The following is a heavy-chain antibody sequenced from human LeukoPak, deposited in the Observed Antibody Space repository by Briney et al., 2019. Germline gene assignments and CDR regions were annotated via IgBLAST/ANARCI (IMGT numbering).Heavy chain of an antibody. CDR2: INTDGSNT. D-gene: IGHD3-10*01. CDR1: GFPFSISW. Sequence: PGGSLRLSCVASGFPFSISWMNWVRQAPGKGLGGVSRINTDGSNTAYADSVKGRFTISRDNAKNTLYMQMNSLRAEDTAVYYCARVFNSGNYCRVYYFDYWGQGTLVTVSS. CDR3: ARVFNSGNYCRVYYFDY. V-gene: IGHV3-74*01. J-gene: IGHJ4*02.